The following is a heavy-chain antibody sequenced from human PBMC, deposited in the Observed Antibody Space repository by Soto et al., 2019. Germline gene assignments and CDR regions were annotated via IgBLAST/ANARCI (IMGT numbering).Heavy chain of an antibody. J-gene: IGHJ3*02. D-gene: IGHD3-22*01. Sequence: ASVKVSCKASGYTFTGYYMHWVRQAPGQGLEWMGWINPNSGGTNYAQKFQGWVTMTRDTSISTAYMELSRLRSDDTAVYYCARNYYYDSSGYYRWRAFDIWGQGAMVTVSS. CDR3: ARNYYYDSSGYYRWRAFDI. V-gene: IGHV1-2*04. CDR1: GYTFTGYY. CDR2: INPNSGGT.